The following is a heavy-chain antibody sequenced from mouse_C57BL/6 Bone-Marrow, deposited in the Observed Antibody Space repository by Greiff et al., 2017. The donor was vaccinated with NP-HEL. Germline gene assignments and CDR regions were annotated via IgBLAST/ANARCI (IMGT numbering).Heavy chain of an antibody. J-gene: IGHJ1*03. D-gene: IGHD1-1*01. V-gene: IGHV1-74*01. CDR1: GYTFTSYW. Sequence: QVQLQQSGAELVKPGASVKVSCKASGYTFTSYWMHWVKQRPGQGLEWIGRIHPSDSDTNYNQKFKGKATLTVDKSSSTAYMQLSSLTSEDSAVYYCANYYGTPYWYFDVWGTGTTVTVSS. CDR3: ANYYGTPYWYFDV. CDR2: IHPSDSDT.